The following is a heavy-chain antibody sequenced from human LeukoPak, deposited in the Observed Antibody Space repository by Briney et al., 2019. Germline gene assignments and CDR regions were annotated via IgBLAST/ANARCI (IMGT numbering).Heavy chain of an antibody. V-gene: IGHV1-24*01. D-gene: IGHD3-10*01. CDR1: GYTLTEFS. CDR2: FDPEDGET. Sequence: ASVKVSCKVSGYTLTEFSMHWVRQAPGKGLEWMGGFDPEDGETSYAQKFQGRVTVTEDTSTDTVYMELSSLRSEDTAVYYCATASFGEFYYFDYWGQGTLVTVSS. J-gene: IGHJ4*02. CDR3: ATASFGEFYYFDY.